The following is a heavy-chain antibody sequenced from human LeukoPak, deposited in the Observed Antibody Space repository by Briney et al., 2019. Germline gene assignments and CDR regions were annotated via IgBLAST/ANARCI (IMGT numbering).Heavy chain of an antibody. V-gene: IGHV4-34*01. CDR2: INHSGST. J-gene: IGHJ4*02. Sequence: PSETLSLTCAVYGGSFSGCYWSWIRQPPGKGLEWIGEINHSGSTNYNPSLKSRVTISVDTSKNQFSLKLSSVTAADTAVYYCARGGGVVVPAVMAYWGQGTLVTVSS. CDR1: GGSFSGCY. CDR3: ARGGGVVVPAVMAY. D-gene: IGHD2-2*01.